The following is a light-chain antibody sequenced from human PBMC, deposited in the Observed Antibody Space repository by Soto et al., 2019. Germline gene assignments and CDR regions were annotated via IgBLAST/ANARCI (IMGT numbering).Light chain of an antibody. CDR3: QHYNNYPYS. CDR2: KAS. V-gene: IGKV1-5*03. J-gene: IGKJ2*01. CDR1: QSISDW. Sequence: DIQMTQSPSPLSASVGDRVTITCRASQSISDWLAWYQQQPGQAPKLLIYKASRLESGVPSRFSGSGSGTESTLTINTLQPDDCSTYYCQHYNNYPYSFGHGSKLEIK.